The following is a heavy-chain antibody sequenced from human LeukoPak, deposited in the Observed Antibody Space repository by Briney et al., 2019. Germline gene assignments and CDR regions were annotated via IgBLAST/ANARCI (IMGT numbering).Heavy chain of an antibody. J-gene: IGHJ4*02. CDR3: ARGRGSWYGVYCDY. D-gene: IGHD6-13*01. Sequence: PGRSLRLSCAASGFTFDDYAMHWVRQAPGKGLEWVSGISWNSGSIGYADSVKGRFTISRDNAKNSLYLQMNSLRTEDTAVYYCARGRGSWYGVYCDYWGQGTLVTVSS. CDR2: ISWNSGSI. V-gene: IGHV3-9*01. CDR1: GFTFDDYA.